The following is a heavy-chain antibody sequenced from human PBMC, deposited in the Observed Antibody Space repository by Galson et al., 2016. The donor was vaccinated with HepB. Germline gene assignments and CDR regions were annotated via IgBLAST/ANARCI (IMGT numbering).Heavy chain of an antibody. CDR1: GFALSSYN. CDR3: TRGLHVDLSGWYFGL. CDR2: ISGGSYTI. Sequence: SLRLSCAASGFALSSYNMNWVRQAPGKGLEWISYISGGSYTINYAGSVKGRFTISRDNARSSLYLQMNSLRDDDTAVYYCTRGLHVDLSGWYFGLWGRGALVTVSS. D-gene: IGHD3-10*01. J-gene: IGHJ2*01. V-gene: IGHV3-48*02.